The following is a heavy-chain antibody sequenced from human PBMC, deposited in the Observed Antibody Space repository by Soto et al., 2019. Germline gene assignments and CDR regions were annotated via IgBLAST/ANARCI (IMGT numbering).Heavy chain of an antibody. V-gene: IGHV3-23*01. CDR2: ISANGAIT. J-gene: IGHJ2*01. D-gene: IGHD2-15*01. Sequence: EVQLLESGGGLVKPGGSLRLSCAASGVAFSKYAMSWVRLAPGKGLEWVSSISANGAITDYADSVKGRFTIARDNFQNILSLQMDSLTGDDTALYFCAKDKYTDSVRKVWFFDYWGRGTLVTVSS. CDR1: GVAFSKYA. CDR3: AKDKYTDSVRKVWFFDY.